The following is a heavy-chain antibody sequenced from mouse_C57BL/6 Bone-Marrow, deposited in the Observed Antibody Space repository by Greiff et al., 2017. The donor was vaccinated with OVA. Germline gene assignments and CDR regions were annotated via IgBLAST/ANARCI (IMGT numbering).Heavy chain of an antibody. CDR3: ARRVNWEPLSDY. D-gene: IGHD4-1*01. J-gene: IGHJ2*01. CDR2: INPNNGGT. V-gene: IGHV1-26*01. CDR1: GYTFTDYY. Sequence: EVQLQQSGPELVKPGASVKISCKASGYTFTDYYMNWVKQSHGKSLEWIGDINPNNGGTSYNQKFKGKATLTVDKSSSTAYMERRSLTSEDSAVYYWARRVNWEPLSDYWGQGTTLTVSS.